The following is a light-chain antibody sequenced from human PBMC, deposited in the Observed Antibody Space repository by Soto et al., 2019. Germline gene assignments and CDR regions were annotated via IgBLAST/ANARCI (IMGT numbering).Light chain of an antibody. CDR1: SSDVGGYNY. CDR2: EVS. CDR3: SSYTTRSTGV. V-gene: IGLV2-14*03. Sequence: QSALTQPASVSGSPGQSITIPCTGTSSDVGGYNYVSWYQQHPGKAPKLMIYEVSNRPSGVSSRFSGSKSGNTASLTISGLQAEDEASYYCSSYTTRSTGVFGTGTKLTVL. J-gene: IGLJ1*01.